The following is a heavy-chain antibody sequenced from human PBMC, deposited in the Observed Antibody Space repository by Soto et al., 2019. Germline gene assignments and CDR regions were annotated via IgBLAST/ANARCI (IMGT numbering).Heavy chain of an antibody. CDR1: GYSFTRYA. CDR2: INAGNGNT. J-gene: IGHJ6*02. D-gene: IGHD3-3*01. V-gene: IGHV1-3*01. Sequence: ASVKVTWKTSGYSFTRYAMHWVRQAPGQRLEWMGWINAGNGNTKYSQKFQGRVTITRDTSASTAYMELSSLRSEDTAVYYCARGHAKSITIFGVVPIGSMDVWCQGTTVTVSS. CDR3: ARGHAKSITIFGVVPIGSMDV.